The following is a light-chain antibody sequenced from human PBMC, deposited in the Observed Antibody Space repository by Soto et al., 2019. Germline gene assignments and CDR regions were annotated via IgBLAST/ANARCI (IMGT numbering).Light chain of an antibody. J-gene: IGKJ1*01. V-gene: IGKV3-11*01. Sequence: EIVLAQSPGTLSLSAGERATLSCRASQSVSSYLAWYQQKPGQAPRLLIYDASNRATGIPARFSGSGSGTDFTLTISSLEPEDFAVYYCQQRSNWPLTWAFGQGTKVDIK. CDR1: QSVSSY. CDR2: DAS. CDR3: QQRSNWPLTWA.